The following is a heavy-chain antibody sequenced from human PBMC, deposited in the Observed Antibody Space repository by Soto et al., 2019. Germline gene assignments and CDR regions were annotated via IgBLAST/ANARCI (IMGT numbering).Heavy chain of an antibody. V-gene: IGHV4-59*01. Sequence: SETLSLTCTVSGGSISSYYWSWIRQPPGKGLEWIGYIYYSGSTNYNPSLKSRVTISVDTSKNQFSLKLSSVTAADTAVYYCAREGGLWYYGSGSYYIPGMDVWGQGTRVTVPS. D-gene: IGHD3-10*01. CDR3: AREGGLWYYGSGSYYIPGMDV. CDR1: GGSISSYY. J-gene: IGHJ6*02. CDR2: IYYSGST.